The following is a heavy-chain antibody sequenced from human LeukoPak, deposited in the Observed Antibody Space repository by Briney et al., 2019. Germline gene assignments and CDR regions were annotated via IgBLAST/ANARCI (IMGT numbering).Heavy chain of an antibody. V-gene: IGHV3-33*01. D-gene: IGHD4-23*01. Sequence: GGSLRLSCAASGFTFSDYGMYWVRRAPGKGLEWVAIIWYDGSNEYYADSVKGRFSISRDNSKNTLYLQMDSLRAEDTAVYYCARGGGSNDYGGNWGPGTLVTVSS. J-gene: IGHJ4*02. CDR3: ARGGGSNDYGGN. CDR1: GFTFSDYG. CDR2: IWYDGSNE.